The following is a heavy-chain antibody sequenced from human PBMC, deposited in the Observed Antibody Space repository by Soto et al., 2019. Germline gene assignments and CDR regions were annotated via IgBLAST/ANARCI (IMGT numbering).Heavy chain of an antibody. CDR2: IYYTGST. Sequence: QLQLPESGPGLVKPSETLSLTCTVSGGSISSSSYYWGWIRQPPGKGLEWIGTIYYTGSTFYNPSLKSRVTISVDTSKNQFSLKLSSVTAADTAVYYCAKESRSSSYTSGPHWGQGTMVTVSS. CDR1: GGSISSSSYY. V-gene: IGHV4-39*01. J-gene: IGHJ3*01. D-gene: IGHD3-22*01. CDR3: AKESRSSSYTSGPH.